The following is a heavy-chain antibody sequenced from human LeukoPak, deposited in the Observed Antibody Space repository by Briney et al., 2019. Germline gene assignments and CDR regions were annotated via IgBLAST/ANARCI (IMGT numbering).Heavy chain of an antibody. CDR3: AKDRKGHHGSGSWYYFDY. CDR2: IRYDGSNK. J-gene: IGHJ4*02. Sequence: GGALRLSCAASGFTFSSYGMHWVRQAPGKGLEWVAFIRYDGSNKYYADSVKGRFTISRDNSKNTLYLQMNSLRAEDTAVYYCAKDRKGHHGSGSWYYFDYWGQGTLVTVSS. V-gene: IGHV3-30*02. CDR1: GFTFSSYG. D-gene: IGHD3-10*01.